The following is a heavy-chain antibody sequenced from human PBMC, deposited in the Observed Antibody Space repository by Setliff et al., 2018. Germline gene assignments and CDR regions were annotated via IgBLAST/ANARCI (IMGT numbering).Heavy chain of an antibody. J-gene: IGHJ3*02. CDR3: ARKGISALSGAFDM. CDR1: GGSISSGPYY. CDR2: IYTSGST. Sequence: SETLSLTCTVSGGSISSGPYYWNRIRQPAGKGLEWIGRIYTSGSTNHNPSLKSRVTMSVDTSKNQFSLKLSSVTAADTAVYYCARKGISALSGAFDMWGQGTMVTVSS. V-gene: IGHV4-61*02. D-gene: IGHD1-26*01.